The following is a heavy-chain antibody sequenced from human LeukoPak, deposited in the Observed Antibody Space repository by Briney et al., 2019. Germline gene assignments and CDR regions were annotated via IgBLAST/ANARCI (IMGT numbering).Heavy chain of an antibody. CDR1: GXTVSSYY. J-gene: IGHJ3*02. V-gene: IGHV3-66*01. Sequence: GGSLRLSCAASGXTVSSYYMNWVRQAPGKGLEWVSVIYSDSSTYYADSVKGRFTISRDNSKNTLYLQMNSLRVEDTAVYYCARTLAFDIWGQGTMVTVSS. CDR2: IYSDSST. CDR3: ARTLAFDI.